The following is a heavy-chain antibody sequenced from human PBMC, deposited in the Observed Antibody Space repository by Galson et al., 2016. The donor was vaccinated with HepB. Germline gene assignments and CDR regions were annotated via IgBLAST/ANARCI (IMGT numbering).Heavy chain of an antibody. CDR2: FGDGGDI. V-gene: IGHV3-23*01. CDR3: AGVPSGKRLDY. J-gene: IGHJ4*02. D-gene: IGHD2-2*01. CDR1: GFIFSSYA. Sequence: SLRLSCAASGFIFSSYAMTWVRQAPGKGPEWVSTFGDGGDIYYADSVKGRFTISRDDSRNTLYLQMNSLRAGDTAVYYCAGVPSGKRLDYWGQGTLVTVSS.